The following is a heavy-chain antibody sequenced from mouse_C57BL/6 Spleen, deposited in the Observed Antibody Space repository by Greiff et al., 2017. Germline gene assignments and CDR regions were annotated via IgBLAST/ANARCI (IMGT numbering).Heavy chain of an antibody. V-gene: IGHV1-54*01. Sequence: QVQLQQSGAELVRPGTSVKVSCKASGYAFTNYLIEWVKQRPGQGLEWIGVINPGSGGTNNNEKFTGKATLTADKYSSTAYLQLSSLTSEDSAVYFCARETGYWGQGTTLTVSS. CDR3: ARETGY. J-gene: IGHJ2*01. CDR2: INPGSGGT. CDR1: GYAFTNYL.